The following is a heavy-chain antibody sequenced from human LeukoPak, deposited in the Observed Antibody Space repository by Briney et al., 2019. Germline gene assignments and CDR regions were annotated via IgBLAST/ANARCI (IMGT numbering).Heavy chain of an antibody. CDR2: IIPIFGTA. CDR1: GGTFSSYA. D-gene: IGHD2-21*02. Sequence: ASVKVSCKASGGTFSSYAISWVRQAPGQGLEWMGGIIPIFGTANYAQKFQGRVTITADKSTSTAYMELSSLRSEDTAVYYCASICGGDCYRYNWFDPWGQGTLVTVSS. V-gene: IGHV1-69*06. J-gene: IGHJ5*02. CDR3: ASICGGDCYRYNWFDP.